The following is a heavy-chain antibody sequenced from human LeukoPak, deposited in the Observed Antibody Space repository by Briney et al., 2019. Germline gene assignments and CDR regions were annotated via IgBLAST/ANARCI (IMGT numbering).Heavy chain of an antibody. CDR2: VNPNSGGT. J-gene: IGHJ3*02. V-gene: IGHV1-2*02. CDR3: ATAFGYDILTGFAFDI. D-gene: IGHD3-9*01. Sequence: GASVKVSCKASGYTFTGYYMHWVRQAPGQGLEWMGWVNPNSGGTNYAQKFQGRVTMTRDTSISTAYMELSRLRSDDTAVYYCATAFGYDILTGFAFDIWGQGTMVTVSS. CDR1: GYTFTGYY.